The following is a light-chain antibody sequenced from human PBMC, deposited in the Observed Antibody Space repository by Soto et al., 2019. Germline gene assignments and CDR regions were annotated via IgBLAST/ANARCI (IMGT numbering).Light chain of an antibody. CDR2: NND. Sequence: QSVLTQPPSASGTPGQRVTISCSGSSSNIGGNSVHRYQHLPGTAPKLLIYNNDHRPAGVPDRFSGSKSGTSGSLAISGLRSEDEADYFCAAWDGSLDGRFVFGTGTKLTVL. CDR1: SSNIGGNS. CDR3: AAWDGSLDGRFV. J-gene: IGLJ1*01. V-gene: IGLV1-47*02.